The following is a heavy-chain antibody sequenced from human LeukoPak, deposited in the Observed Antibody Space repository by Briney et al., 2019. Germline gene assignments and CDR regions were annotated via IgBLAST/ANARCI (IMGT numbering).Heavy chain of an antibody. J-gene: IGHJ4*02. CDR3: ARDIKRRSSSWFDY. CDR2: IRYDGSNK. CDR1: GFTFSNYG. V-gene: IGHV3-30*02. Sequence: PGGSLRLSCAASGFTFSNYGMHWVRQAPGKGLEWVAFIRYDGSNKYYADSVKGRFTISRDNSKNTLYLQMNSLRAEDTAVYYCARDIKRRSSSWFDYWGQGTLVTVSS. D-gene: IGHD6-13*01.